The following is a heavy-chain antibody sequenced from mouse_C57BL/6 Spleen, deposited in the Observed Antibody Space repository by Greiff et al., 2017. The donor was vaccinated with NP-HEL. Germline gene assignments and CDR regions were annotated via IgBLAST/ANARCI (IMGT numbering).Heavy chain of an antibody. CDR1: GFNIKDDY. Sequence: VQLQQSGAELVRPGASVKLSCTPSGFNIKDDYMHWVKQRPEQGLEWIGWIDPENGDTEYASKFQGKATITADTSSNTAYLQLSSLTSEDTAVYYCTTEPYAMDYWGQGTSVTVSS. CDR2: IDPENGDT. CDR3: TTEPYAMDY. V-gene: IGHV14-4*01. J-gene: IGHJ4*01.